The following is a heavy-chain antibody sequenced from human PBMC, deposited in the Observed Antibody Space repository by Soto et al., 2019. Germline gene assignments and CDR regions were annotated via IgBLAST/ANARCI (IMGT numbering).Heavy chain of an antibody. CDR2: IIPTFGTA. Sequence: GASVRVSCKTSGGTFSSYAISWVRQAPGQGLEWMGGIIPTFGTANYAQNFQGRVTINADESTSTAYMELTSLRSEDTAVYYCARAARGYFYDSSGSYNWFDAGGDGTLVTVSS. CDR1: GGTFSSYA. J-gene: IGHJ5*01. CDR3: ARAARGYFYDSSGSYNWFDA. D-gene: IGHD3-22*01. V-gene: IGHV1-69*13.